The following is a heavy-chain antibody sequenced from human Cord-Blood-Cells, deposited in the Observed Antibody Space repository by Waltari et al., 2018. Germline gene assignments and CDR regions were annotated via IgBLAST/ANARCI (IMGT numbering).Heavy chain of an antibody. D-gene: IGHD4-4*01. CDR1: GGTFSSYA. V-gene: IGHV1-69*01. J-gene: IGHJ6*02. Sequence: QVQLVQSGAEVKKPGSSVKVSCKASGGTFSSYAISWVRQAPGQGLEWMGGIIPIFGTANYAQKFQGRVTITADESTSTAYMELSSLRSEDTAVYYCARGYYSNYDSHYYYGMDVWGQGTTVTVSS. CDR3: ARGYYSNYDSHYYYGMDV. CDR2: IIPIFGTA.